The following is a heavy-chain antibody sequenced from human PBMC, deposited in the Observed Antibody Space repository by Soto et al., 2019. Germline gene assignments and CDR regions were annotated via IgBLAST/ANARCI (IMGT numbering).Heavy chain of an antibody. Sequence: SETLSLPCPVSGCSISSFYWSWIRQPAGKGLEWIGRIYSGGRNNYNPSLKSRVTMSVDTSKNQFSLRLSSVTAADTAMYYCARGSSRWEYWGQGTLVTVSS. V-gene: IGHV4-4*07. D-gene: IGHD6-13*01. CDR3: ARGSSRWEY. CDR2: IYSGGRN. CDR1: GCSISSFY. J-gene: IGHJ4*02.